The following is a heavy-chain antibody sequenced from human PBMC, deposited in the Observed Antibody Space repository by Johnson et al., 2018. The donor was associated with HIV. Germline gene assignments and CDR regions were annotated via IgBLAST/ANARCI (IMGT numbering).Heavy chain of an antibody. Sequence: VQLVETGGGLIQPGGSLRLSCAASGFTVSSNYMSWVRQAPGKGLEWVSVIYSGGSTYYADSVKGRFTISRDNSKNTLYLQMNSLRTGDTAVYYCARGMKYCSSNSSADAHSWSYDLDIWGQGTLVTVSS. CDR2: IYSGGST. CDR3: ARGMKYCSSNSSADAHSWSYDLDI. D-gene: IGHD2-2*01. V-gene: IGHV3-53*02. J-gene: IGHJ3*02. CDR1: GFTVSSNY.